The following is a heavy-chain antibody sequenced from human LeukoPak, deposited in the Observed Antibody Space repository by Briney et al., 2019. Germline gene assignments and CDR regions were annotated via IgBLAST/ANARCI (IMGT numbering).Heavy chain of an antibody. Sequence: GGSLRLSCAASGFTFSSYSMNWVRQAPGKGLEWVSYISSSSSTIYYADSVKGRFTISRDNAKNSLYLQMNSLRAEDTAVYYCASLPWAGSQTPPYYYYYMDVWGKGTTVTISS. V-gene: IGHV3-48*01. CDR3: ASLPWAGSQTPPYYYYYMDV. J-gene: IGHJ6*03. CDR2: ISSSSSTI. D-gene: IGHD1-26*01. CDR1: GFTFSSYS.